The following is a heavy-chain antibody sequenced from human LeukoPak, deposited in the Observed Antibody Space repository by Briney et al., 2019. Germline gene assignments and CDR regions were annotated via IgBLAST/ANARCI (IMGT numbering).Heavy chain of an antibody. J-gene: IGHJ6*04. CDR3: PSYLTSIPSGMDV. Sequence: PGRSLRPSRAADGFTFSTYWMQSLRHEPRKGLVLVSRISTDRIRRGYADYVKGRFTISRDNGKNTLYLQMNSLRAEDTAVYYCPSYLTSIPSGMDVWGEGATVTVSS. V-gene: IGHV3-74*01. CDR1: GFTFSTYW. D-gene: IGHD2/OR15-2a*01. CDR2: ISTDRIRR.